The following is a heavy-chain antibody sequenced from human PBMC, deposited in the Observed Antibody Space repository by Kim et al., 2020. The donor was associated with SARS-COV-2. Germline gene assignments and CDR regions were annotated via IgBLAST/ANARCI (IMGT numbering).Heavy chain of an antibody. Sequence: GGSLRLSCAASGFTFSSYTMHWVRQAPGKGLEWVAVISCSGSSTYYADSVKGRFTISRDNSKNTLYLQMNSLRAEDTAVYYCAKDLRVTTGYTGGGGFDSWGQGTLVTVSS. D-gene: IGHD4-17*01. J-gene: IGHJ4*02. CDR3: AKDLRVTTGYTGGGGFDS. CDR2: ISCSGSST. CDR1: GFTFSSYT. V-gene: IGHV3-30*18.